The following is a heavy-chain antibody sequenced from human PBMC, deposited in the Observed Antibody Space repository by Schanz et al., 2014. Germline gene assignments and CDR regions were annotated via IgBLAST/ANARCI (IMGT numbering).Heavy chain of an antibody. CDR1: GFTFSSYG. CDR2: IWYDGNNK. J-gene: IGHJ3*02. Sequence: QVQLVESGGDVVQPGRSLRLSCAASGFTFSSYGMHWVRQAPGKGLEWVAVIWYDGNNKYYADSVKGRFIISRDNSKNTLXXQMNSLRDEDTALYYCAKDMHKDYGGKPQAFDIWGQGTMVTVSS. D-gene: IGHD4-17*01. V-gene: IGHV3-33*06. CDR3: AKDMHKDYGGKPQAFDI.